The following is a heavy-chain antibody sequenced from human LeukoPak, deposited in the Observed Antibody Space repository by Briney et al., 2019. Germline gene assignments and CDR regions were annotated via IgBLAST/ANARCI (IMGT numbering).Heavy chain of an antibody. J-gene: IGHJ4*02. Sequence: ASVKVSCKASGYTFTGYYMHWVRQAPGQGLEWMGWINPNSGGTNYAQKFQGRVTMTRDTSISTAYMELNRLRSDDTAVYYCARYDRRFSGFDYWGQGTLVTVSS. CDR3: ARYDRRFSGFDY. V-gene: IGHV1-2*02. CDR1: GYTFTGYY. CDR2: INPNSGGT. D-gene: IGHD3-22*01.